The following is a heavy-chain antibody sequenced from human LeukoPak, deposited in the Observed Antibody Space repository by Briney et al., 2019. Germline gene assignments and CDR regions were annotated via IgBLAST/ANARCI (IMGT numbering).Heavy chain of an antibody. J-gene: IGHJ1*01. CDR1: GGSISSYY. CDR3: ARAGRYCSSTSCPEYFQH. D-gene: IGHD2-2*01. V-gene: IGHV4-59*12. CDR2: IYYSGST. Sequence: SETLSLTCTVSGGSISSYYWSWIRQPPGKGLEWIGYIYYSGSTNYNPSLKSRVTISVDTSKNQFSLKLSSVTAADTAVYYCARAGRYCSSTSCPEYFQHWGQGTLVTVSS.